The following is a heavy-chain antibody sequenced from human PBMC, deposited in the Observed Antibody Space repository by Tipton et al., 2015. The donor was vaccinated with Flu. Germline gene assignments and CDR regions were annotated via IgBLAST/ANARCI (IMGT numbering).Heavy chain of an antibody. Sequence: TLSLTCTVSGYSISSGYYWGWIRQPPGKGLEWIGSIYHSGSTYYNPSLKSRVTISVDTSKNQFSLKLSSVTAADTAVYYCARGFYYDPPTGAFDIWGQGTMVTVSS. CDR3: ARGFYYDPPTGAFDI. CDR2: IYHSGST. J-gene: IGHJ3*02. CDR1: GYSISSGYY. V-gene: IGHV4-38-2*02. D-gene: IGHD3-22*01.